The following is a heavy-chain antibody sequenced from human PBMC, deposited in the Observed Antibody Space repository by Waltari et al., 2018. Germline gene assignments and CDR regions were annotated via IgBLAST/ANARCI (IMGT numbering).Heavy chain of an antibody. CDR2: IFHSGST. Sequence: QVQLQESGPGLVTPSQTLSLTCTVSGDSISSGGYYWSWIRQHPGKGLEWIWNIFHSGSTADNPSLKSRMTISADTSKNQFSLKLRSVTAADTAVYYCARGILGATTSAYYYHGLDVWGQGTTVTVSS. CDR1: GDSISSGGYY. V-gene: IGHV4-31*03. CDR3: ARGILGATTSAYYYHGLDV. D-gene: IGHD1-26*01. J-gene: IGHJ6*02.